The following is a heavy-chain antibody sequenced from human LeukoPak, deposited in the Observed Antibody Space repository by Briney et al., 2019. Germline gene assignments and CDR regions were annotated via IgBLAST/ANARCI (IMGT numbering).Heavy chain of an antibody. V-gene: IGHV3-23*01. D-gene: IGHD3-22*01. CDR2: ISNDGGGT. CDR1: GFIFNNYS. Sequence: GGSLRLSCAASGFIFNNYSLIWVRQAPGKGLEWVSAISNDGGGTQYADFVEGRFTISRDNSKNTLFLQMSSLRAEDTALYYCAKGSSGYFADLWGQGTLVTASS. J-gene: IGHJ5*02. CDR3: AKGSSGYFADL.